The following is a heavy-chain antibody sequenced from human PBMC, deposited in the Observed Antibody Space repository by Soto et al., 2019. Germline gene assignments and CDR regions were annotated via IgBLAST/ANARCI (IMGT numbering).Heavy chain of an antibody. Sequence: GGSLRLSCAASGFSIRDYWMHWVRQGPGEGLVWVSCINGDASSTTYADSVKGRFTISRDDAQNTVYLQMSSLGADDTAIYFCARDRSYAMDVWGQGTRVTVSS. V-gene: IGHV3-74*01. CDR3: ARDRSYAMDV. CDR2: INGDASST. CDR1: GFSIRDYW. J-gene: IGHJ6*02.